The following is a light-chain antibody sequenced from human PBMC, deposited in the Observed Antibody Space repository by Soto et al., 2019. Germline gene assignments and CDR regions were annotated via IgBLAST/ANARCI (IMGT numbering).Light chain of an antibody. CDR3: QQSYSTAPWT. V-gene: IGKV1-39*01. J-gene: IGKJ1*01. CDR1: QSISSY. CDR2: AAS. Sequence: DLQMTQSPSSLSASVGDRVTITCRASQSISSYLNWYQQKPGKAPKLLIYAASSLQTGVPSRFSGRGSGTDVTRTSRSLQPEDFATYFGQQSYSTAPWTCGQGPNVEIK.